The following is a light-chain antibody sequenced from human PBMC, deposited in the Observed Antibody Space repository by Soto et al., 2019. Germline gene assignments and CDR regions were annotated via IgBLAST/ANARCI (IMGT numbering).Light chain of an antibody. Sequence: EIVFTQSPATLYLSPGERATLSCRASQSVSSYLAWYQQKPGQAPRLLIYDASNRATGIPARFSGSGSGTDFTPTISSLEPQDFAVYYCQQRSNWPPITFGQGTRLEIK. CDR2: DAS. J-gene: IGKJ5*01. V-gene: IGKV3-11*01. CDR3: QQRSNWPPIT. CDR1: QSVSSY.